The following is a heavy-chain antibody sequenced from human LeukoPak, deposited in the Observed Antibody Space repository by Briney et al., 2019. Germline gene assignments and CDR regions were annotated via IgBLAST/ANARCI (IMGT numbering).Heavy chain of an antibody. Sequence: GGSLRLSCAPSAFTFSTYAMHWVRQAPGTGLEWVAFISYDGTNKYCADSVKGRFTISRDNSKNTLYPQMNSLRAEDTALYYCASEILTGYAFDIRGQGTMVTVSS. CDR1: AFTFSTYA. J-gene: IGHJ3*02. CDR3: ASEILTGYAFDI. V-gene: IGHV3-30-3*01. CDR2: ISYDGTNK. D-gene: IGHD7-27*01.